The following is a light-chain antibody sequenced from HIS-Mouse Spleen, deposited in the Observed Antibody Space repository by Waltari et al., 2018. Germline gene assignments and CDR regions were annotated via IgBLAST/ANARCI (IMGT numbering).Light chain of an antibody. Sequence: AIQLTQSPSSLSASVGDRVTITCRASQGISSALAWYQQKPGKAPKLLIYDASSLESGVPSRFSGSGSGTDFPLTISSLQPEDFATYYCQQFNSYPYSTFGGGTKVEIK. V-gene: IGKV1-13*02. J-gene: IGKJ4*01. CDR2: DAS. CDR1: QGISSA. CDR3: QQFNSYPYST.